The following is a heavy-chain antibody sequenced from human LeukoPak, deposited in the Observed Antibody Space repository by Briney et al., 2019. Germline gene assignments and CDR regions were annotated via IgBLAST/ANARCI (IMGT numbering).Heavy chain of an antibody. CDR2: IIPIFGTA. D-gene: IGHD6-6*01. Sequence: SVKVSCKASGGAFSSYAISWVREAPGQGLEWMGRIIPIFGTANYAQKFQGRVTITTDESTSTAYMELSSLRSEDTTVYSCARYSSSSLFDPWSQGTMVSVSS. CDR1: GGAFSSYA. V-gene: IGHV1-69*05. J-gene: IGHJ5*02. CDR3: ARYSSSSLFDP.